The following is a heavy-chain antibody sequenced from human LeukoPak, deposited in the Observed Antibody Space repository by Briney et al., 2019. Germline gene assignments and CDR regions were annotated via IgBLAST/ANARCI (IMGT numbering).Heavy chain of an antibody. CDR3: ARARGYSYGYKDY. D-gene: IGHD5-18*01. V-gene: IGHV1-8*01. CDR2: MNPNSGNT. Sequence: ASVKVSCKASGYTFTSYDINWVRQATGQGLEWMGWMNPNSGNTGYAQKFQGRVTMTRDTSKSTAYMELSSLRSEDTAVYYCARARGYSYGYKDYWGQGTLVTVSS. J-gene: IGHJ4*02. CDR1: GYTFTSYD.